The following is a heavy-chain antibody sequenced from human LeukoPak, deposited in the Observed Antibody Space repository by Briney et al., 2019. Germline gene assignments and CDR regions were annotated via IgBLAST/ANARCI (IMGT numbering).Heavy chain of an antibody. D-gene: IGHD4-17*01. CDR1: VYTLTSYG. V-gene: IGHV1-18*01. CDR2: ISAYNGNT. Sequence: ASVKVSCKASVYTLTSYGISWVRQAPGQGLAWMGWISAYNGNTNYAQKLQGRVTMTTDTSTSTAYMELRSLRSDDTAVYYCARGDYGDSIYGMDVWGQGTTVTVSS. J-gene: IGHJ6*02. CDR3: ARGDYGDSIYGMDV.